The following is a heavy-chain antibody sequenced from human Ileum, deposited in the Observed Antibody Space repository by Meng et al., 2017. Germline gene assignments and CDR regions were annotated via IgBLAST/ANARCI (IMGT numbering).Heavy chain of an antibody. Sequence: QMQVQESDAGVVVPTASLSRTCTGYGAAVTSSCYYCSWVRQSAGKGLEWIGYVYSNGVTNYHPYHSSGRTTMIATDKNQSSLKLSSSTAADTALDYYTGGNSWSDFCYFDDWGRGTLVTVSS. CDR2: VYSNGVT. D-gene: IGHD1-26*01. V-gene: IGHV4-61*10. CDR1: GAAVTSSCYY. CDR3: TGGNSWSDFCYFDD. J-gene: IGHJ4*02.